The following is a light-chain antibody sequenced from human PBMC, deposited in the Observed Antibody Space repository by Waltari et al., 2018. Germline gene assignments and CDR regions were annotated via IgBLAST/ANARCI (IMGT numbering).Light chain of an antibody. CDR2: SND. J-gene: IGLJ2*01. CDR1: NSNIGSNP. CDR3: ATWDDRLTGVV. Sequence: QSVLTQPPSASGTPGQRVTISCSGSNSNIGSNPVNWYQQVPGTAPKLLIYSNDPRPFGVPDRFSGSKSGPSASLAISGLQSEDEADYYCATWDDRLTGVVFGGGTKVTVL. V-gene: IGLV1-44*01.